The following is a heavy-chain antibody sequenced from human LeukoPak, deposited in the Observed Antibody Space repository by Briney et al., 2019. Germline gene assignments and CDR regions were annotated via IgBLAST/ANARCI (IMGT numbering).Heavy chain of an antibody. Sequence: SETLSLTCTVSGGCISNYYWSWIRQPPGKGLEWIGYIYYSGTTNYNPSLKSRVSMSVDASKNQFSLKLSSVTAADTAVYYCARGRYFDWALPPFDYWGQGTPVTVSS. CDR1: GGCISNYY. J-gene: IGHJ4*02. D-gene: IGHD3-9*01. V-gene: IGHV4-59*08. CDR3: ARGRYFDWALPPFDY. CDR2: IYYSGTT.